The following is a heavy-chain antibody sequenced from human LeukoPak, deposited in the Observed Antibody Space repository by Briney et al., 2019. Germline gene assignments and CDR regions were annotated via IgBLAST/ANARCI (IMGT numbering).Heavy chain of an antibody. CDR1: GFTFSSYW. Sequence: PGGSLRLSCAASGFTFSSYWMHWVRHAPGKGLVWVSRINSDGSTTSYADSVKGRFTISRDNAKNTLYLQLNSLRAEDTAVYYCARGNYYGMDVWGQGTTVTVSS. J-gene: IGHJ6*02. CDR2: INSDGSTT. CDR3: ARGNYYGMDV. V-gene: IGHV3-74*01.